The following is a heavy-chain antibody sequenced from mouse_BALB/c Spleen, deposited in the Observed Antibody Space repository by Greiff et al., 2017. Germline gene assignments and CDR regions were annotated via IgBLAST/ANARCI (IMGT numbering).Heavy chain of an antibody. V-gene: IGHV5-17*02. D-gene: IGHD3-1*01. CDR2: ISSGSSTI. CDR1: GFTFSSFG. CDR3: ARGGAPDY. J-gene: IGHJ2*01. Sequence: DVKLVESGGGLVQPGGSRKLSCAASGFTFSSFGMHWVRQAPEKGLEWVAYISSGSSTIYYADTVKVRFTISRDNPKNTLFLQMTSLRSEDTAMYYWARGGAPDYWGQGTTLTVSS.